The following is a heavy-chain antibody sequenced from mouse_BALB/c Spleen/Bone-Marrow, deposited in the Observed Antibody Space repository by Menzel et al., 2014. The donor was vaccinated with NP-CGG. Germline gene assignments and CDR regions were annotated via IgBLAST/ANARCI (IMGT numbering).Heavy chain of an antibody. D-gene: IGHD2-3*01. CDR3: ARHAFYDQTEVSFVY. V-gene: IGHV5-9-2*01. Sequence: EVKLMESGGGLVKSGGSLKLSCAASGFTFNSYGMSWVRQTPEKRLELVATISGGGSYTFYPDSVKGRFTISREKAKNNLYLQLSSLSSEVTALYYCARHAFYDQTEVSFVYWGQGTLVTVSA. J-gene: IGHJ3*01. CDR2: ISGGGSYT. CDR1: GFTFNSYG.